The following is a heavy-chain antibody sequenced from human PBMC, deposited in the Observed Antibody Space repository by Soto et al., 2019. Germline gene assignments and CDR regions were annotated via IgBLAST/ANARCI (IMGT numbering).Heavy chain of an antibody. D-gene: IGHD2-15*01. J-gene: IGHJ5*01. CDR2: INPNGGGR. Sequence: ASVKVSCKASGYTFTGYYLHWVRQAPGQGLAWMGWINPNGGGRNYAQKFQGRVTMTRDTSINTAYMELNNLGSDDTAVDYCTRDYGGYCSGDACYFGSLDSWGQGTLVTVSS. CDR1: GYTFTGYY. V-gene: IGHV1-2*02. CDR3: TRDYGGYCSGDACYFGSLDS.